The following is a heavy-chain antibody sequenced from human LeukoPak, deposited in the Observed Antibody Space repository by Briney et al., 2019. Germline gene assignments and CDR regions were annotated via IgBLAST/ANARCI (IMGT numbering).Heavy chain of an antibody. Sequence: GGSLRLSCAASGNYWMHWVRQAPGKGLVWVSHINSDGSWTSYADSVKGRFTISRDNSKNTLYLQMNTLRAEDTAVYYCAKPPDWYCSSPSCHFAAPFDYWGQGTLVTVSS. V-gene: IGHV3-74*01. D-gene: IGHD2-2*01. J-gene: IGHJ4*02. CDR2: INSDGSWT. CDR1: GNYW. CDR3: AKPPDWYCSSPSCHFAAPFDY.